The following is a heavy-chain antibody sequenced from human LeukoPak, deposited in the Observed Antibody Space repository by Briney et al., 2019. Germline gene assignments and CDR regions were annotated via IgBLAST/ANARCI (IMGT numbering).Heavy chain of an antibody. CDR1: GGSISSGDYY. V-gene: IGHV4-30-4*01. J-gene: IGHJ4*02. D-gene: IGHD1-26*01. CDR3: ARVEWGLLSIDY. Sequence: SQTLSLTCTVSGGSISSGDYYWSWIREPPGKGLEWIGYIYYSGSTYYNPSLKSRVTISVDTSKNQFSLKLSSVTAADTAVYYCARVEWGLLSIDYWGQGTLVTVSS. CDR2: IYYSGST.